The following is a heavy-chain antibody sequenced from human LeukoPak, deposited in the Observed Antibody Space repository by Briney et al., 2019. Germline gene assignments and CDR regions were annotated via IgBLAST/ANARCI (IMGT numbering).Heavy chain of an antibody. Sequence: GGSLRLSCAASGFTFSSYEMNWVRQAPGKGLEWASYISSSGSTIYYADSVKGRFTISRDNAKNSLYLQMNSLRAEDTAVYYCARDDSSSWPGYFDYWGQGTLVTVSS. CDR2: ISSSGSTI. CDR3: ARDDSSSWPGYFDY. D-gene: IGHD6-13*01. CDR1: GFTFSSYE. V-gene: IGHV3-48*03. J-gene: IGHJ4*02.